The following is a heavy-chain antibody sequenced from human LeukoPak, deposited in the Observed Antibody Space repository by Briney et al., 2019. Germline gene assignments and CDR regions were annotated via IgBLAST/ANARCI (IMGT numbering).Heavy chain of an antibody. V-gene: IGHV4-34*01. CDR3: ARVWTH. J-gene: IGHJ4*02. CDR2: INHSGST. Sequence: ETLSLTCAVYGGSFSGYYWSWIRQPPGKGLEWIGEINHSGSTNYHPSLKSRVTISVDTSKNQFSLKLSSVTAADTAVYYCARVWTHWGQGTLVTVSS. CDR1: GGSFSGYY. D-gene: IGHD3/OR15-3a*01.